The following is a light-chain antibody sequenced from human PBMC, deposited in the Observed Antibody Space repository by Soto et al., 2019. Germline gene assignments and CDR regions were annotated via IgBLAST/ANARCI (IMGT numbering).Light chain of an antibody. CDR1: QSVSSN. CDR2: GAS. CDR3: QEYNNCPPIT. V-gene: IGKV3-15*01. J-gene: IGKJ5*01. Sequence: SPATLSVSPGERATLSCRASQSVSSNLAWYQQKPGQAPRLLIYGASTRATGIPASYSGSGSGTEFTLTISSLQSHDFAVYYCQEYNNCPPITFGQGTRLEIK.